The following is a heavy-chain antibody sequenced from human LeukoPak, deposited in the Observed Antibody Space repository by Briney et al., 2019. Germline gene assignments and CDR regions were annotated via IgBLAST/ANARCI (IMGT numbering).Heavy chain of an antibody. CDR3: AKVYDSSGHLSGPGAFDI. Sequence: GRSLRLSCAASGFTFSSYAMHWVRQAPGKGLEWVAVISYDGSNKYYADSVKGRFTISRDNSKNTLYLQMNSLRAEDTALYYCAKVYDSSGHLSGPGAFDIWGQGTMVTVSS. V-gene: IGHV3-30-3*01. CDR1: GFTFSSYA. CDR2: ISYDGSNK. J-gene: IGHJ3*02. D-gene: IGHD3-22*01.